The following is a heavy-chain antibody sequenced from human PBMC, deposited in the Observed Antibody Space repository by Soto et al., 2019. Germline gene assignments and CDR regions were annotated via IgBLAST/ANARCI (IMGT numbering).Heavy chain of an antibody. CDR2: ISHTDRLT. CDR3: TFLWFGEFHVETFDI. Sequence: PGGSLRLSCVGSGFTFSYYEMNWVRQAPGKGLERVAFISHTDRLTHYPDSVKGRFTISRDNAKNSLYLEMTNLRVEDTAVYYCTFLWFGEFHVETFDIWGQGTMVTVSS. D-gene: IGHD3-10*01. V-gene: IGHV3-48*03. J-gene: IGHJ3*02. CDR1: GFTFSYYE.